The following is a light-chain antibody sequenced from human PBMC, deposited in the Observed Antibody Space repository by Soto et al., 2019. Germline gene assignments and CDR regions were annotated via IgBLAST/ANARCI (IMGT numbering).Light chain of an antibody. CDR2: GVS. CDR1: QSVAGN. V-gene: IGKV3-15*01. J-gene: IGKJ4*01. Sequence: EIVMTQSPATLSVSPGETATLSCRASQSVAGNLAWYQQKPGQPPRLLIYGVSTRATGVPARFSGSGSETDFSLTISSLQIEDFALYYCQQSNNWPPLTFGGWTKVDIK. CDR3: QQSNNWPPLT.